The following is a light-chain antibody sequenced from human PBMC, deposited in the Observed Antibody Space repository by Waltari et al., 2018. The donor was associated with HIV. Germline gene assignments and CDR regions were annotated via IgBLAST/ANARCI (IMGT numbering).Light chain of an antibody. CDR2: EVT. Sequence: QSTLTQPPSPSGSPGQSVTISCPGTSSDIGGYNYVSWYQQHPGKAPKLIITEVTKRPSGVPDRFSGAKSGNTASLTVSGLQADDEALYYCSAVAPTNKFYVLFGGGTTLTVL. CDR3: SAVAPTNKFYVL. J-gene: IGLJ2*01. CDR1: SSDIGGYNY. V-gene: IGLV2-8*01.